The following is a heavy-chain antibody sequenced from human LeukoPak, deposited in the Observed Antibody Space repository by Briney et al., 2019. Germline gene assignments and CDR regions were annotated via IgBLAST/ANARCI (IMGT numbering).Heavy chain of an antibody. V-gene: IGHV1-2*02. CDR3: ARGPRGYSYGPDFDY. Sequence: ASVKVSCKAPGYTFTGYYMHWVRQAPGQGLEWMGWINPNSGGTNYAQKFQGRVTMTRDTSISTAYMELSRLRSDDTAVYYCARGPRGYSYGPDFDYWGQGTLVTVSS. CDR1: GYTFTGYY. J-gene: IGHJ4*02. CDR2: INPNSGGT. D-gene: IGHD5-18*01.